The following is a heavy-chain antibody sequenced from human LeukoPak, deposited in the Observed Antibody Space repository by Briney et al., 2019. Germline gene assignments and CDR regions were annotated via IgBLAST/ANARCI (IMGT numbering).Heavy chain of an antibody. V-gene: IGHV4-59*01. CDR1: GGSISSYY. D-gene: IGHD6-19*01. CDR2: IYYIGNT. CDR3: AYSSGWRMGFDY. Sequence: SETLSLTCTVSGGSISSYYWSWIRQPPGKWRECSGYIYYIGNTNYNPSRMSRVTIYVDTSKNQFSLKLSSVTAADTAVYYCAYSSGWRMGFDYWGQGTLVTVSS. J-gene: IGHJ4*02.